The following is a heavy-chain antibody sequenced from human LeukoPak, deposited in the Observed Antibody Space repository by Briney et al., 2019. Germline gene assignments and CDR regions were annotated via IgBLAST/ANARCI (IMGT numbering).Heavy chain of an antibody. J-gene: IGHJ4*02. V-gene: IGHV3-7*01. Sequence: GGSLRLSCAASGFTLNTYWMSWVRQAPGKGLECVANIKPDGSEIYYVDSVKGRFTISRDNAKNSLYLQMNSLRAEDTAVYFCARGVLRFLAGDYWGQGTLVTVSS. D-gene: IGHD3-3*01. CDR3: ARGVLRFLAGDY. CDR1: GFTLNTYW. CDR2: IKPDGSEI.